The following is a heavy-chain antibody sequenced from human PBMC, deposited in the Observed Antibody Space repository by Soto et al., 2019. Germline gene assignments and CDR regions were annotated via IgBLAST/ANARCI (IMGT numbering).Heavy chain of an antibody. D-gene: IGHD3-22*01. CDR2: IFYSGGT. Sequence: QLLLQESGPGLVKPSETLSLTCTVSGGSILDSTYYWAWIRQSPGKGLEWIGTIFYSGGTFYTPSLKSRCTMSVDPSNSQFSLQLSSVTAADTAVYYCASQASGYYYGWFDPWGQGTLVTVSS. CDR3: ASQASGYYYGWFDP. J-gene: IGHJ5*02. CDR1: GGSILDSTYY. V-gene: IGHV4-39*01.